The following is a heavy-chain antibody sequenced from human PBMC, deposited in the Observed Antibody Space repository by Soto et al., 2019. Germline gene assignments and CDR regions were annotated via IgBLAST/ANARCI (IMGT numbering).Heavy chain of an antibody. Sequence: PSETLSLTCAVYGGSFSGYYWSWIRQPPGKGLEWIGEINHSGSTNYDPSLKSRVTISVDTSKNQFSLKLSSVTAADTAVYYCARIGYYGSGHTYWGQGTLVPVSS. CDR2: INHSGST. CDR1: GGSFSGYY. J-gene: IGHJ4*02. D-gene: IGHD3-10*01. V-gene: IGHV4-34*01. CDR3: ARIGYYGSGHTY.